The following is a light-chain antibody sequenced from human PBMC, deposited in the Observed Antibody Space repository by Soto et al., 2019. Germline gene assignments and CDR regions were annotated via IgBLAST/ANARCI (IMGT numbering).Light chain of an antibody. CDR2: DAS. J-gene: IGKJ1*01. CDR3: QQYNSYSEA. V-gene: IGKV1-33*01. CDR1: QDISNY. Sequence: DIQMTQSPSSLSASVGDRVTITCQASQDISNYLNWYQQKPGKAPKLLIYDASNLETGVPSRFSGSGSGTDFTFTISGLQPDDFATYYCQQYNSYSEAFGQGTKVDIK.